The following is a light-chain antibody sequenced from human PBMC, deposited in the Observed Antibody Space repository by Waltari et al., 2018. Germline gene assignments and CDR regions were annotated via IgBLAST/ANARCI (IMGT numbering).Light chain of an antibody. V-gene: IGKV1-27*01. CDR3: QKYNSAPFT. Sequence: DIQMTQSPSSLSASVGDTVTITCRASPGITNYLAWYQQKPGKVPKLLIYGASSLLSGVPFRFSGSGSGTDFTLTISSLQPEDVAIYYCQKYNSAPFTFGPGTKVDIK. J-gene: IGKJ3*01. CDR2: GAS. CDR1: PGITNY.